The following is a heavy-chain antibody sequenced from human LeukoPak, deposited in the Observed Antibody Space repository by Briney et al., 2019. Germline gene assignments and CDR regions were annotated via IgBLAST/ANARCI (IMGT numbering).Heavy chain of an antibody. Sequence: PSETLSLTCTVSGGSISNYYWSWIRQPPGKGLEWIGYIHYTGRTNYNPSLKGRAAISVDPSENQFSLKLTYVTAADTAVYYCARHNYYYDSSGYYYFDYWGQGTLVTVSS. D-gene: IGHD3-22*01. J-gene: IGHJ4*02. CDR1: GGSISNYY. CDR2: IHYTGRT. CDR3: ARHNYYYDSSGYYYFDY. V-gene: IGHV4-59*01.